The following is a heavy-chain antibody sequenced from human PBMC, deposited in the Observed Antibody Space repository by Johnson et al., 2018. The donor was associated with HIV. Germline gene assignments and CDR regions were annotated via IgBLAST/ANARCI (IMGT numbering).Heavy chain of an antibody. CDR1: GFTFSSYD. CDR3: ARVERFGGTQEAFDI. CDR2: IGTAGDT. V-gene: IGHV3-13*01. J-gene: IGHJ3*02. Sequence: MLLVESGGGLVQPGGSLRLSCAASGFTFSSYDMHWVRQPTGKRLEWVSAIGTAGDTYYPGSVKGRFTISRENAKNSLYLQMNSLRAGDTAVYYCARVERFGGTQEAFDIWGQGTMVTVSS. D-gene: IGHD1-26*01.